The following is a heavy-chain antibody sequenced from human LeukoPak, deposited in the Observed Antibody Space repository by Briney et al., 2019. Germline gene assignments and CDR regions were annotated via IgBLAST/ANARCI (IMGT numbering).Heavy chain of an antibody. V-gene: IGHV4-59*08. CDR2: IYYSGST. D-gene: IGHD7-27*01. J-gene: IGHJ4*02. Sequence: PSETLSLTCTVSGGSISSYYWSWIRQPPGKGLEWIGYIYYSGSTNYNPSLKSRVTISVDTSKNQFSLKLSSVTAADTAVYYCARRHWGPIDYWGQGTLATVSS. CDR1: GGSISSYY. CDR3: ARRHWGPIDY.